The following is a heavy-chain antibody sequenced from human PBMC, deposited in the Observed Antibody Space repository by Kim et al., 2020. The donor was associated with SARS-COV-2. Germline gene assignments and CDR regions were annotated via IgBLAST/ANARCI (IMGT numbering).Heavy chain of an antibody. CDR3: ARVRGYSGYDSRGYFDY. J-gene: IGHJ4*02. Sequence: GGSLRLSCAASGFTFSDYYMSWIRQAPGKGLEWLSYMSSSDGTIFYADSVKGRFTISRDNAKSSLYLQMNSLRAEDTAVYYCARVRGYSGYDSRGYFDYWGQGTLVPVSS. D-gene: IGHD5-12*01. CDR1: GFTFSDYY. V-gene: IGHV3-11*01. CDR2: MSSSDGTI.